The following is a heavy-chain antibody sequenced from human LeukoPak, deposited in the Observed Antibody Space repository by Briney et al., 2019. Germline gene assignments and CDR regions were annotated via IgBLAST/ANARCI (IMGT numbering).Heavy chain of an antibody. Sequence: GASVKVSCKASGYTFTGYYMHWVRQAPGQGLEWMGWINPNSGGTNYAQKFQGRVTMTRDTSISTAYMELSRLRSDDTAVYYCATRRYSSSWYYFDYWGQGTLVTVSS. D-gene: IGHD6-13*01. V-gene: IGHV1-2*02. J-gene: IGHJ4*02. CDR2: INPNSGGT. CDR3: ATRRYSSSWYYFDY. CDR1: GYTFTGYY.